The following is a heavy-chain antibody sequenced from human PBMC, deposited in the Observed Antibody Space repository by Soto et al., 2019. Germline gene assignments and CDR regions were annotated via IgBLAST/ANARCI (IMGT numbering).Heavy chain of an antibody. J-gene: IGHJ6*03. CDR3: ARGKPPAGIAARSYYYYYMDV. Sequence: ASVKVSCKASGYNFTSYDINWVRQATGQGLEWMGWMNPNSGNTGYAQKFQGRVTMTRNTSISTAYMELSSLRSEDTAVYYCARGKPPAGIAARSYYYYYMDVWGKGTTVTVSS. CDR2: MNPNSGNT. V-gene: IGHV1-8*02. CDR1: GYNFTSYD. D-gene: IGHD6-13*01.